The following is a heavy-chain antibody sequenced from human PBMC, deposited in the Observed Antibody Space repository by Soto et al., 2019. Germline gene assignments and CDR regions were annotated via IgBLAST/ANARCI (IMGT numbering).Heavy chain of an antibody. CDR2: IYPGDSDT. CDR3: ARHRPDCSSTSCPDYYYYYMDV. J-gene: IGHJ6*03. V-gene: IGHV5-51*01. D-gene: IGHD2-2*01. CDR1: GYSFTSYW. Sequence: GESLKISCKGSGYSFTSYWIGWVRQMPGKGLEWMGIIYPGDSDTRYSPSFQGQVTISADKSISTAYLQWSSLKASDTAMYYCARHRPDCSSTSCPDYYYYYMDVWGKGTTVTVSS.